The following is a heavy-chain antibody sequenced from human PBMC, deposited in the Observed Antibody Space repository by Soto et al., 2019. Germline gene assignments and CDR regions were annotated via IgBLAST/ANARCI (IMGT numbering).Heavy chain of an antibody. CDR2: INHSGST. CDR3: ARAHRPRYSSSWFDY. V-gene: IGHV4-34*01. D-gene: IGHD6-13*01. CDR1: GGSFSGYY. J-gene: IGHJ4*02. Sequence: SETLSLTCAVYGGSFSGYYWSWIRQPPGKGLEWIGEINHSGSTNYNPSLKSRVTISVDTSKNQFSLKLSSVTAADTAVYYCARAHRPRYSSSWFDYWGQGTLVTVSS.